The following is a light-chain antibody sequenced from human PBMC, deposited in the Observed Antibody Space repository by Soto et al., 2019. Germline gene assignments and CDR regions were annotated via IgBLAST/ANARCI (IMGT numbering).Light chain of an antibody. J-gene: IGKJ5*01. Sequence: DIQMTQSSSSLSPSFGDIVTITCWASQDHDRWLAWYQQKSGEAPKVLIYAASNLRSGVPSRFSGSGSGADFSLTISSLQPDDSATYYCQQCNRYPITFGQGTRL. V-gene: IGKV1D-16*01. CDR2: AAS. CDR3: QQCNRYPIT. CDR1: QDHDRW.